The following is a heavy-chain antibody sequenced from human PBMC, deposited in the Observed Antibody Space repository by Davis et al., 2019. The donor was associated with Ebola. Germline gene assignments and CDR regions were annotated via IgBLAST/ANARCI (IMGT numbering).Heavy chain of an antibody. CDR2: INWNSGNI. J-gene: IGHJ4*02. Sequence: GGSLRLSCAASGFTFDDYVMHWVRQGPGKGLEWVASINWNSGNIAYVDSVKGRFTISRDNSKNTLYLQMNSLRAEDTAVYYCAKEEYYYGSGSYQYYFDYWGQGTLVTVSS. CDR1: GFTFDDYV. V-gene: IGHV3-9*01. CDR3: AKEEYYYGSGSYQYYFDY. D-gene: IGHD3-10*01.